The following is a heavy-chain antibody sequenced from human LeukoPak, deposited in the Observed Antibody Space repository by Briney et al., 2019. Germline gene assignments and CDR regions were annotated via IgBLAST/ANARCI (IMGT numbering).Heavy chain of an antibody. Sequence: GGSLRLSCAASRFTFNSYAMSWVRQAPGKGLEWVSVIGGSNGITFYVGSVKGRFTISRDNSKDTLYLQMNSLRAEDTAVYYCAEVDSSGYQIDYWGQGTLVTVSS. CDR3: AEVDSSGYQIDY. D-gene: IGHD3-22*01. J-gene: IGHJ4*02. CDR2: IGGSNGIT. V-gene: IGHV3-23*01. CDR1: RFTFNSYA.